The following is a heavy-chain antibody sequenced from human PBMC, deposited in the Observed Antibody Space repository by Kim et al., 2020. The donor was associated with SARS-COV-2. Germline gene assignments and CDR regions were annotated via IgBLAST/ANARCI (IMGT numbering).Heavy chain of an antibody. V-gene: IGHV3-30*18. CDR1: GFIFSHFG. Sequence: GGSLRLSCGASGFIFSHFGMHWVRQAPGKGLEWLADMSYDGRSQHYADSVKGRFTISRDNSKNTLYLQMNSLRLEDTALYYCAKRLGESPYSLESWGQGTLVTVSS. J-gene: IGHJ4*02. CDR3: AKRLGESPYSLES. CDR2: MSYDGRSQ. D-gene: IGHD3-10*01.